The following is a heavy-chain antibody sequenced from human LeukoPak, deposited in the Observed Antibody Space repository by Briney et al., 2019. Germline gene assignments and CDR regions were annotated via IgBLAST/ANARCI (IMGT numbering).Heavy chain of an antibody. CDR2: IYYSGST. D-gene: IGHD6-13*01. Sequence: SETLTLTCTVSGGSISSSSYYWGRIRQPPGKGLDWIGSIYYSGSTYYHPSLKSRVTISVDTSKNQFSLKLSSVTAADTAVYYCARHCDLYSSSWFDYWGQGTLVTVSS. CDR1: GGSISSSSYY. V-gene: IGHV4-39*01. CDR3: ARHCDLYSSSWFDY. J-gene: IGHJ4*02.